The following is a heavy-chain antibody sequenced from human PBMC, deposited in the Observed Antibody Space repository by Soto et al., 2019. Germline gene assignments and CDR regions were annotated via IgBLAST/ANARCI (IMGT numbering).Heavy chain of an antibody. CDR3: AKDFQPYYYYYGMDV. J-gene: IGHJ6*02. V-gene: IGHV3-30*18. Sequence: PGGSLRLSCAASGFTFSSYGMHWVRQAPGKGLEWVAVISYDGSNKYYADSVKGRFTISRDNSKNTLYLQMNSLRAEDTAVYYCAKDFQPYYYYYGMDVWGQGTTVTVSS. CDR2: ISYDGSNK. CDR1: GFTFSSYG.